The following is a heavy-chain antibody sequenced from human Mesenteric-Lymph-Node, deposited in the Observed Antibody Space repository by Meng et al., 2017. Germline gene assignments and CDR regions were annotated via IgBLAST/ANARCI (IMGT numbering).Heavy chain of an antibody. V-gene: IGHV4-59*02. CDR1: GGTVNGYY. CDR2: ISDSGST. CDR3: ARSGSWYGLDF. D-gene: IGHD6-13*01. J-gene: IGHJ4*02. Sequence: SETLSLTCTVSGGTVNGYYWTWVRQPPGKGLEWIGYISDSGSTNYNPSHKSRVTMSVDTYKSQFSLKVTSVTAADTAVYYCARSGSWYGLDFWGQGTLVTVSS.